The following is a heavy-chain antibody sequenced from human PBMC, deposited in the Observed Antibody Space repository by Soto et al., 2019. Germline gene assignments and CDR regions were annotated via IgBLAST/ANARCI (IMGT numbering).Heavy chain of an antibody. Sequence: QVQLQEAVPGLVRPSQTLSLTCTVAGGSMSENDYYWSWLRQSPGQGLQWIGYIYDTWTTSYSPSLKSRVTMSADTSRNQFSLKLTSVTAADTALYFCARGIVRGGFDIWGQGTLVTVSS. D-gene: IGHD3-10*02. CDR3: ARGIVRGGFDI. CDR1: GGSMSENDYY. V-gene: IGHV4-30-4*01. CDR2: IYDTWTT. J-gene: IGHJ3*02.